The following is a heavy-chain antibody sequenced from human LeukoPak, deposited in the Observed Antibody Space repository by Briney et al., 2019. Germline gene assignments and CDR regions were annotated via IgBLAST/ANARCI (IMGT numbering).Heavy chain of an antibody. D-gene: IGHD5-18*01. J-gene: IGHJ4*02. Sequence: ASVKVSCKASGYTFTGYYMHWVRQAPGQGLGWMGWINPHSGGTNYAQKFQGRVTMTRDTSISTAYMELSRLRSDDTAVYYCASTIDTAMPRYEYWGQGTLVTVSS. V-gene: IGHV1-2*02. CDR3: ASTIDTAMPRYEY. CDR1: GYTFTGYY. CDR2: INPHSGGT.